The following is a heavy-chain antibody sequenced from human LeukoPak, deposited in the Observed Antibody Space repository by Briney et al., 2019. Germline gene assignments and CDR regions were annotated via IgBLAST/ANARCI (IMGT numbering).Heavy chain of an antibody. J-gene: IGHJ4*02. D-gene: IGHD3-22*01. CDR1: GGSISSSSYY. CDR2: IYYSGST. Sequence: PSGTLSLTCTVSGGSISSSSYYWGWIRQPPGKGLEWIGSIYYSGSTYYNPSLKSRVTISVDTSKNQFSLKLSSVTAADTAVYYCASDPNYYGFGYWGQGTLVTVSS. V-gene: IGHV4-39*07. CDR3: ASDPNYYGFGY.